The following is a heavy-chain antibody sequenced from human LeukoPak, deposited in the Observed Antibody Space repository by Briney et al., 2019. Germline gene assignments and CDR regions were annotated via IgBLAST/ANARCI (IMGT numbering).Heavy chain of an antibody. J-gene: IGHJ2*01. V-gene: IGHV3-21*01. CDR1: GFTSSSYS. CDR2: ITTTFYT. CDR3: ARGTRRYYFDL. D-gene: IGHD3-16*02. Sequence: PGGSLRLSCAASGFTSSSYSFNWVRQVPGKGLEWVSSITTTFYTYYTDSVKGRFTISRDNAKNSLYLQMISLRAEDTAVYYCARGTRRYYFDLWGRGTLVTVSS.